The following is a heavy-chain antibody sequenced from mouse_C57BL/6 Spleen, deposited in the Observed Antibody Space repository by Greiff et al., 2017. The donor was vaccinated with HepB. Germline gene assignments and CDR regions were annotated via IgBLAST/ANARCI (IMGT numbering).Heavy chain of an antibody. CDR3: ASPGRSYYFDY. V-gene: IGHV1-82*01. CDR2: IYPGDGDT. CDR1: GYAFSSSW. Sequence: VKLVESGPELVKPGASVKISCKASGYAFSSSWMNWVKQRPGKGLEWIGRIYPGDGDTNYNGKFKGKATLTADKSSSTAYMQLSSLTSEDSAVYFCASPGRSYYFDYWGQGTTLTVSS. J-gene: IGHJ2*01.